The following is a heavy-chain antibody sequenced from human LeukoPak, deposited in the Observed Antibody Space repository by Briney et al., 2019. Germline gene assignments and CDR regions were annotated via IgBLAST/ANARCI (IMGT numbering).Heavy chain of an antibody. J-gene: IGHJ5*02. Sequence: GGSLRLSCAASGFTFSDYYISWIRQAPGKGLEWVSYISSSASDIYYADSVKGRFSISRDNAKNSLYLQMNSLRDEDTAVYYCARWSRIAAAGTGWFDPWGQGTLVTVSS. V-gene: IGHV3-11*01. CDR1: GFTFSDYY. D-gene: IGHD6-13*01. CDR3: ARWSRIAAAGTGWFDP. CDR2: ISSSASDI.